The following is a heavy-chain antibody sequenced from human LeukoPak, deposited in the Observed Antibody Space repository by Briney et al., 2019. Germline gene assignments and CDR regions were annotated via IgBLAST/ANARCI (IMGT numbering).Heavy chain of an antibody. Sequence: PGGSLRLSCAASGFTFSSYAMSWVRQAPGKGLEWVSAISGSGGSTYYADSVKGRFTISRDNSKNTLYLQMNSLGAEDTAVYYCAKGERAYCGGDCYYDYWGQGTLVTVSS. V-gene: IGHV3-23*01. CDR3: AKGERAYCGGDCYYDY. CDR2: ISGSGGST. CDR1: GFTFSSYA. D-gene: IGHD2-21*02. J-gene: IGHJ4*02.